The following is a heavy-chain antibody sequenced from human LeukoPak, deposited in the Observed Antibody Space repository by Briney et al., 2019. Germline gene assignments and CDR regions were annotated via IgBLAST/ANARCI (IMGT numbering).Heavy chain of an antibody. V-gene: IGHV1-46*01. Sequence: ASVKVSCKASGYTFATYYMHWVRQAPGQGLEWMGTINPSGGSTSCAQKFQGRVTVTRDTSTSTVYMELSSLRSEDTAVYYCARGPSMVVVMWFDYWGQGTLVTVSS. CDR3: ARGPSMVVVMWFDY. CDR1: GYTFATYY. D-gene: IGHD3-22*01. J-gene: IGHJ4*02. CDR2: INPSGGST.